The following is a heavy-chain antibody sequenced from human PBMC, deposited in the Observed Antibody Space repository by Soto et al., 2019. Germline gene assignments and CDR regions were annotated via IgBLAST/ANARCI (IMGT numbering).Heavy chain of an antibody. Sequence: GGSLRLSCAASGFTFSSYAMSCVRQAPGKGLEWASAISGSGGSTYYADSVKGRFTISRDNSKNTLYLQMNSLRAEDTAIYYCAKDQTWGGMVRGVIINYGMDVWGQGTTVTVSS. CDR1: GFTFSSYA. CDR3: AKDQTWGGMVRGVIINYGMDV. J-gene: IGHJ6*02. V-gene: IGHV3-23*01. D-gene: IGHD3-10*01. CDR2: ISGSGGST.